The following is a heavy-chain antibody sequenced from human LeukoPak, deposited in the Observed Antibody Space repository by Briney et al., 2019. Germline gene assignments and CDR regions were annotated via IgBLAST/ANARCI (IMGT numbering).Heavy chain of an antibody. D-gene: IGHD1-26*01. CDR1: GSSISSYY. CDR3: AILPQWEPQVAV. J-gene: IGHJ4*02. CDR2: IYTSGST. V-gene: IGHV4-4*07. Sequence: SATLSLSCTVAGSSISSYYWSCSRQPAAEGVEGIGRIYTSGSTNYNPSLKSRVTMSVDTSKNQFSLKLSSVTAADTAVYCAILPQWEPQVAVWGQGTLVTVSS.